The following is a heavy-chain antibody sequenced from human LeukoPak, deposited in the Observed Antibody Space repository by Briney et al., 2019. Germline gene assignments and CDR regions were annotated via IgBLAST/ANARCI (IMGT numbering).Heavy chain of an antibody. CDR1: GYTFNTYG. CDR2: INTKTGNP. J-gene: IGHJ4*02. Sequence: VASVKVSFTPSGYTFNTYGVNWVRQAPGQGHEWMGWINTKTGNPTYAQGFTGRFVFSLDTSVSTAYLQISSLKAEDTAVYYCARDNYYHYDYGGQGTLVTVSS. V-gene: IGHV7-4-1*02. D-gene: IGHD3-10*01. CDR3: ARDNYYHYDY.